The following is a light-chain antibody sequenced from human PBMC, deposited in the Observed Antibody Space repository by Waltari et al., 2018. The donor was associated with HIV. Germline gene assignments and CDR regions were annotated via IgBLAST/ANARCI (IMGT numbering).Light chain of an antibody. CDR1: QSVSSRY. CDR2: GAS. J-gene: IGKJ2*01. V-gene: IGKV3-15*01. Sequence: EIVLTQSPGTLSLSPGERATLSCRASQSVSSRYLAWYQQKPGKAPRLLIYGASTRATGIPARFSGSGSETEFTLTISSLQSEDFAVYYCQQYNSWLLYTFGQGTKLEIK. CDR3: QQYNSWLLYT.